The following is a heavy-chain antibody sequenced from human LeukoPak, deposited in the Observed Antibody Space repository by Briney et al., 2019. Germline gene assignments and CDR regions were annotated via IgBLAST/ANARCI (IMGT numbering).Heavy chain of an antibody. D-gene: IGHD5-18*01. CDR2: ISGSGSST. CDR3: ANHSDTAMVYAY. J-gene: IGHJ4*02. V-gene: IGHV3-23*01. CDR1: GFTFSSYA. Sequence: PGGSLRLSCAASGFTFSSYAMSWVRQAPGKGLEWVSGISGSGSSTYYADSVKGRFTISRDNSKNTLNLQMNSLIAEDTAVYYCANHSDTAMVYAYWGQGTLVTVSS.